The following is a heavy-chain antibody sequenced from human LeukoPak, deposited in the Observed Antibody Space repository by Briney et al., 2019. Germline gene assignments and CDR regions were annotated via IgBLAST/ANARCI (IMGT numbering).Heavy chain of an antibody. J-gene: IGHJ2*01. V-gene: IGHV4-59*01. CDR1: GASTTSYY. CDR2: IYSDGTT. D-gene: IGHD6-19*01. CDR3: AREAVAGTAGHWYFDL. Sequence: SETLSLTCSVSGASTTSYYWNWIRQAPGKGLEWIGYIYSDGTTSYSPSLRSRVTISIDTSRNQFSLKLSSVTAADAAVYYCAREAVAGTAGHWYFDLWGRGTLVTVSS.